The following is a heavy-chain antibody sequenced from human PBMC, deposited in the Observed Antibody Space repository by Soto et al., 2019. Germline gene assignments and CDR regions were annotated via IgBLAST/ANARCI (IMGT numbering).Heavy chain of an antibody. CDR2: ISAYNGNT. J-gene: IGHJ6*03. D-gene: IGHD3-3*01. CDR3: ARVVKYYDFWSGYYSEGYYYMDV. CDR1: GYTFTSYG. Sequence: QVPLVQSGAEVKKPGASVKVSCKASGYTFTSYGISWVRQAPGQGLEWMGWISAYNGNTNYAQKLQGRVTMTTDTSTSTAYMELRRLRSDDTAVYYCARVVKYYDFWSGYYSEGYYYMDVWGKGTTVTVSS. V-gene: IGHV1-18*01.